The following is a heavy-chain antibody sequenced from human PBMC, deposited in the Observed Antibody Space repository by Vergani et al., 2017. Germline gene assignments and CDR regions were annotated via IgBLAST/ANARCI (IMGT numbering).Heavy chain of an antibody. J-gene: IGHJ3*02. CDR2: SSGSGGST. Sequence: EVQLLESGGGLVQPGGSLRLSCAASGFTFSSYAMSWVRQAPGKGLEWVSASSGSGGSTYYADSVKGRFTISRDNSKNTLYLQMNSLRAEDTAVYYCAKGPGVVPAAIPDAFDIWGQGTMVTVSS. CDR1: GFTFSSYA. CDR3: AKGPGVVPAAIPDAFDI. V-gene: IGHV3-23*01. D-gene: IGHD2-2*02.